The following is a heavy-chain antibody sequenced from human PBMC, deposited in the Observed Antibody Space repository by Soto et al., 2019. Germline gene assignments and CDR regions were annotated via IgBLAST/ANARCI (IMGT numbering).Heavy chain of an antibody. CDR1: GGSISSGGYY. Sequence: SETLSLTCTVSGGSISSGGYYWSWIRQHPGKGLEWIGYIYYSGSTYYNPSLKSRVTISVDTSKNQFSLKLSSVTAAVTAVYYCARELSYCGVDCYSTNDVTFDIGGQGTMVTVSS. CDR3: ARELSYCGVDCYSTNDVTFDI. V-gene: IGHV4-31*03. D-gene: IGHD2-21*02. J-gene: IGHJ3*02. CDR2: IYYSGST.